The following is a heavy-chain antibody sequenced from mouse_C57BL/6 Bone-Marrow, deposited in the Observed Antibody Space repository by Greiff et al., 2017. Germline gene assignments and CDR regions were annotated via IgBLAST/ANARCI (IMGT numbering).Heavy chain of an antibody. J-gene: IGHJ3*01. CDR2: IHPNSGST. D-gene: IGHD2-2*01. Sequence: QVQLQQPGAELVKPGASVKLSCKASGYTFPSYWMHWVKQRPGQGLEWIGMIHPNSGSTNYNEKFKSKATLTVDKSSSTAYMQLSSLTSEDSAVYDGARLWLRRRFAYWGQGTLVTVSA. CDR1: GYTFPSYW. CDR3: ARLWLRRRFAY. V-gene: IGHV1-64*01.